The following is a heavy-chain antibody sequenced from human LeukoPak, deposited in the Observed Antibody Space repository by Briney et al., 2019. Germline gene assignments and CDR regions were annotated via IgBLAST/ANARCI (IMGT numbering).Heavy chain of an antibody. Sequence: GGSLRLSCAASGFTFSDHYMDWVRQAPGKGLEWVGRTRNKANSYTTEYAASVKGRFTISRDDSKNSLYLQMNRLKTEDTAVYYCARGYCSDTRCYTTSRKDMDVWGKGTTVTVSS. D-gene: IGHD2-2*02. CDR3: ARGYCSDTRCYTTSRKDMDV. J-gene: IGHJ6*04. V-gene: IGHV3-72*01. CDR1: GFTFSDHY. CDR2: TRNKANSYTT.